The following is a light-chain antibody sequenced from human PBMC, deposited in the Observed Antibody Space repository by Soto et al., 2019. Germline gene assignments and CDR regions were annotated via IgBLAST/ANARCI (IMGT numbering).Light chain of an antibody. Sequence: ERGMMSSAAALSVSPRERATLSCRASQSVPNNYLAWYQHKPGQAPRLLIYAASSRAAGTPDRFSGSGSGTDFTLTVSRLEPEDFTVYFCQRYGRSPWTFGQGTKV. CDR1: QSVPNNY. J-gene: IGKJ1*01. V-gene: IGKV3-20*01. CDR3: QRYGRSPWT. CDR2: AAS.